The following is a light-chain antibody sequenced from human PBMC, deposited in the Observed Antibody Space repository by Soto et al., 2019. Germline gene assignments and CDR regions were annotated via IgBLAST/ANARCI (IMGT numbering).Light chain of an antibody. CDR2: ANS. V-gene: IGLV1-40*01. Sequence: QSVLTQPPSVSGAPGQRVTISCTGSSSNIGAGYDVHWYQQLPGTAPRLLIYANSDRPSGVPDRFSGSKSGTSASLAITGLQAEDEADYYCQSYDNSLSGDVVFGGGIKLTVL. CDR3: QSYDNSLSGDVV. CDR1: SSNIGAGYD. J-gene: IGLJ2*01.